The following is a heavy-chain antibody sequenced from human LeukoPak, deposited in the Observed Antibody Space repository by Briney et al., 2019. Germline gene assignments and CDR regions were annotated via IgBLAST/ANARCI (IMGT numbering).Heavy chain of an antibody. Sequence: PGGSLRLSCAASGFIVSNDYMSWVRQAPGKGLEWVSVIYRGGSTYYADSVKGRFTISRDNSKNTLYLQMNSLRAEDTAVYYRARHVVPAAMYYYYYMDVWGKGTTVTVSS. D-gene: IGHD2-2*01. CDR2: IYRGGST. CDR1: GFIVSNDY. V-gene: IGHV3-53*01. J-gene: IGHJ6*03. CDR3: ARHVVPAAMYYYYYMDV.